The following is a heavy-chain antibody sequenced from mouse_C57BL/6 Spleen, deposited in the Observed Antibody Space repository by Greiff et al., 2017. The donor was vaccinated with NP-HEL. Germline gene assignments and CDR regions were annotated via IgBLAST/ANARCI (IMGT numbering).Heavy chain of an antibody. Sequence: QVQLQQPGAELVRPGSSVKLSCKASGYTFTSYWMHWVKQRPIQGLEWIGNIDPSDSETHYNQKFKDKATLTVDKSSSTAYMQLSSLTSEDSAVYYCARGGLRRGMDYWGQGTSVTVSS. CDR1: GYTFTSYW. CDR2: IDPSDSET. V-gene: IGHV1-52*01. D-gene: IGHD2-4*01. CDR3: ARGGLRRGMDY. J-gene: IGHJ4*01.